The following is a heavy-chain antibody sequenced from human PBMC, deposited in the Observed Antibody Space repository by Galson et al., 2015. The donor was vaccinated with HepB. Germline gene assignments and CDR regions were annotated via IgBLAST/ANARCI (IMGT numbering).Heavy chain of an antibody. J-gene: IGHJ6*02. CDR1: GFAFRNFA. V-gene: IGHV3-23*01. CDR2: ISASGGST. Sequence: SLRLSCAASGFAFRNFAMSWVRQAPGKGLECVSRISASGGSTDYADSVEGRFTISRDHSKNTLYLQMNSLRAEDTAVYYCATIKTFYGMDVWGQGTTVTVSS. D-gene: IGHD3-3*01. CDR3: ATIKTFYGMDV.